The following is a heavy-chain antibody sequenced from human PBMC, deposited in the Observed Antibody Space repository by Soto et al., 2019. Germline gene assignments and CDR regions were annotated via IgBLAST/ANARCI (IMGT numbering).Heavy chain of an antibody. V-gene: IGHV1-69*13. J-gene: IGHJ6*02. CDR2: IIPIFGTA. CDR3: ARVWNTDYYDSSGYYYYYYYYGMDV. Sequence: SVKVSCKASGGTFSSYAISWVRQAPGQGLEWMGGIIPIFGTANYAQKFQGRVTITADESTSTAYMELSSLRSEDTAVYYCARVWNTDYYDSSGYYYYYYYYGMDVWGQGTTVTVSS. CDR1: GGTFSSYA. D-gene: IGHD3-22*01.